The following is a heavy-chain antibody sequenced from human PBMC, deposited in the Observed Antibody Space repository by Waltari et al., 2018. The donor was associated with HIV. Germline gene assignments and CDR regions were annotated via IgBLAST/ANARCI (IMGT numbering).Heavy chain of an antibody. V-gene: IGHV3-30*04. CDR1: GFTCSSYG. D-gene: IGHD5-12*01. J-gene: IGHJ4*02. CDR2: ISYDGSNK. Sequence: QVQLVESGGGGVQPGRSMRLSCAASGFTCSSYGMHWVRQAPGKGLEWVAVISYDGSNKYYADSVKGRFTISRDNSKNTLYLQMNSLRAEDTAVYYCQAVTTIGYWGQGTLVTVSS. CDR3: QAVTTIGY.